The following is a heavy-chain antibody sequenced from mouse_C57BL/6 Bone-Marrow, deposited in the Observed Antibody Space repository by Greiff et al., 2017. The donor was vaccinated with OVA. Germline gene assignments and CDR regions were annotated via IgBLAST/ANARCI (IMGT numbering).Heavy chain of an antibody. CDR3: ARFAYYSNYECYFDD. J-gene: IGHJ2*01. D-gene: IGHD2-5*01. V-gene: IGHV1-78*01. CDR2: IYPRDGST. CDR1: GYTFTDHT. Sequence: VQLQQSDAELVKPGASVKISCKVSGYTFTDHTIHWMKQRPEQGLEWLGYIYPRDGSTKYNEKFKGKATLTADKSSSTAYMQLNSRTSEDSAVYFCARFAYYSNYECYFDDWGQGTTLTVSS.